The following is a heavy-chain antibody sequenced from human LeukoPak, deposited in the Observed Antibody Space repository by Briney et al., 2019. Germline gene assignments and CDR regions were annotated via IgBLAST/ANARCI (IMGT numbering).Heavy chain of an antibody. J-gene: IGHJ6*03. CDR2: INPNSGGT. CDR1: GYTFTGYY. Sequence: ASVKVSCKASGYTFTGYYMHWVRQAPGQGLEWMGWINPNSGGTNYAQKFQGRVTMTRDTSISTAYMELSRLRSDDTAVYYCARDFCSSTSCRNYYYYYMDVWGKGTTVTVSS. V-gene: IGHV1-2*02. CDR3: ARDFCSSTSCRNYYYYYMDV. D-gene: IGHD2-2*01.